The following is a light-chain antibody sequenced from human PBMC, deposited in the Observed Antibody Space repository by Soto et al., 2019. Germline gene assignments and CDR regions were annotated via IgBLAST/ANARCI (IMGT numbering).Light chain of an antibody. CDR1: SSDVGAYNY. CDR3: SSYTTSTTRV. V-gene: IGLV2-14*03. CDR2: DVS. Sequence: ALTQPASVSGSPGQSITISCTGTSSDVGAYNYVSWYQHHPGNAPKLLIYDVSTRPSGVSNRFSGSKSGNTASLTISGLQAEDEADYYCSSYTTSTTRVFGTGTKVTVL. J-gene: IGLJ1*01.